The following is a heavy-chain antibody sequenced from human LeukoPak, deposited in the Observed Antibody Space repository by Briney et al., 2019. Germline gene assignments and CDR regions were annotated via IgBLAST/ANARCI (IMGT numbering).Heavy chain of an antibody. J-gene: IGHJ4*02. Sequence: SETLXLTCTVSGGSISPYYWSWIRQPPGKGLEWIGYIYYSGSTNYNPSLKSRVTISVETSKNQFSLKLSSVTAADTAVYYCARYKAARLPYFDYWGQGTLVTVSS. CDR3: ARYKAARLPYFDY. CDR2: IYYSGST. V-gene: IGHV4-59*01. CDR1: GGSISPYY. D-gene: IGHD6-6*01.